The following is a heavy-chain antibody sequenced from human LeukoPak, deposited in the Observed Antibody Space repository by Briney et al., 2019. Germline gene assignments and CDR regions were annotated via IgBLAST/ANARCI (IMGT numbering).Heavy chain of an antibody. CDR1: GYAFTTYW. CDR3: ARHYYGSGSMAADV. CDR2: IYPGDSHT. J-gene: IGHJ6*02. Sequence: PGESLKISCKASGYAFTTYWVAWVRQMPGKGLEWMRIIYPGDSHTRYSPSFQGQVTISVVKSISTAYLQWSSLKASDTAIYYCARHYYGSGSMAADVWGQGTTVTVSS. V-gene: IGHV5-51*01. D-gene: IGHD3-10*01.